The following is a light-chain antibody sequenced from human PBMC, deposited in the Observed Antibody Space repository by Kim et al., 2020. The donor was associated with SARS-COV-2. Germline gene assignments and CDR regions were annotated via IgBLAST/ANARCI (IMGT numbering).Light chain of an antibody. J-gene: IGLJ3*02. V-gene: IGLV3-19*01. CDR1: SLRSYY. CDR2: GKN. CDR3: NSRDNSDNHLV. Sequence: SSELTQDPAVSVALGQTVRITWQGDSLRSYYASWYQQKPGQAPVLVIYGKNNRPSGIPDRFSGSSSGNTASLTITGAQAEDEADYYCNSRDNSDNHLVFGGGTQLTVL.